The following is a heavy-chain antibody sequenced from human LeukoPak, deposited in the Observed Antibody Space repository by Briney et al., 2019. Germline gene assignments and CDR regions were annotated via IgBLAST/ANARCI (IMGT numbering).Heavy chain of an antibody. CDR3: ARVSRPLASARGFDY. Sequence: ASVKVSCKASGYTFTSYYIHWVRQAPGQGLEWMGVINPSGGGTSYAQKFQGRVTMTRDTSTSTVYMELSSLRSEDTAVYYCARVSRPLASARGFDYWGQGTLVTVSS. J-gene: IGHJ4*02. D-gene: IGHD6-6*01. V-gene: IGHV1-46*01. CDR2: INPSGGGT. CDR1: GYTFTSYY.